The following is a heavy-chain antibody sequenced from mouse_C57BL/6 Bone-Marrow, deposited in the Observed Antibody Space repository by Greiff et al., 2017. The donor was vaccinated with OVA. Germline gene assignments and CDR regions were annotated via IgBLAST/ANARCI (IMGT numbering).Heavy chain of an antibody. CDR1: GFTFSDYG. J-gene: IGHJ2*01. V-gene: IGHV5-15*01. Sequence: EVKLMESGGGLVQPGGSLKLSCAASGFTFSDYGMAWVRQAPRKGPEWVAFISNLAYSIYYADTVTGRFTISRENAKNTLYLEMSSLRSEDTAMYYCARHDYDGNYWGQGTTLTVSS. D-gene: IGHD2-4*01. CDR2: ISNLAYSI. CDR3: ARHDYDGNY.